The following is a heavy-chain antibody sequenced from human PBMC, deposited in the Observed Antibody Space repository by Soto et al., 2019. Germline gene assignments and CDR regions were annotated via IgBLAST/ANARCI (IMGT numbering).Heavy chain of an antibody. V-gene: IGHV3-30*18. J-gene: IGHJ4*02. CDR2: ISYDGSNK. Sequence: QVQLVESGGGVVQPGRSLRLSCAASGFTFSSYGMHWVRQAPGKGLEWVAVISYDGSNKYYADSVKGRFTISRDNSKNTLYLQMNSLRAEDTAVYYCAKVSSGYYTRSPFDYWGQGTLVTVSS. D-gene: IGHD3-3*01. CDR3: AKVSSGYYTRSPFDY. CDR1: GFTFSSYG.